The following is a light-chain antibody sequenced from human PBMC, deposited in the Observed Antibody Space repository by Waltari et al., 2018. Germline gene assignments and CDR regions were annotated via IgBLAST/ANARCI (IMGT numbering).Light chain of an antibody. CDR1: QSVSYY. J-gene: IGKJ4*01. CDR2: DTS. V-gene: IGKV3-11*01. CDR3: QQRRNWPLT. Sequence: EIVLTPSPATLSLSPGERATLSCRASQSVSYYLAWYQQRPGQAPRPLIYDTSHRATGIPDRFSGSGSETDFTLTISSLEPEDFAVYYCQQRRNWPLTFGGGTKVEIK.